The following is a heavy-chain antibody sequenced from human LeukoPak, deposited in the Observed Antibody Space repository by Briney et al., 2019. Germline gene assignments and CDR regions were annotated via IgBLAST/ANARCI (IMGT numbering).Heavy chain of an antibody. J-gene: IGHJ4*02. CDR1: GGSISSYY. CDR3: ARGRGSSWYYFDY. CDR2: IDASWNT. D-gene: IGHD6-13*01. V-gene: IGHV4-4*07. Sequence: SETLSLTCTVSGGSISSYYWSWVRQPAGKGLEWIGRIDASWNTNYNPSLKGRVTMSLDTSKSKFSLNLSSVTAAETAVYYCARGRGSSWYYFDYWGRGTLVTVSS.